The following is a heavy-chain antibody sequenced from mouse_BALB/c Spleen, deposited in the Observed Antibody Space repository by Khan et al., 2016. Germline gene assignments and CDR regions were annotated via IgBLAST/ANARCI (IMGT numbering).Heavy chain of an antibody. D-gene: IGHD2-4*01. CDR2: ISSDSGTI. V-gene: IGHV5-17*02. J-gene: IGHJ4*01. Sequence: EVELVESGGGLVQPGGSRKLSCAASGFTFSNFGMHWVRQAPEKGLEWVAYISSDSGTIYYADTVTGRFTIPIDNPKNTLFLQLTSLRSEDTDMYYCAPSDYDYAMEYWGQGTSVTVSS. CDR3: APSDYDYAMEY. CDR1: GFTFSNFG.